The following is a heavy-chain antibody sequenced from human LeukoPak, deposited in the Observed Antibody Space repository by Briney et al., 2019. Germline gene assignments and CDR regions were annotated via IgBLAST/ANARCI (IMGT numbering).Heavy chain of an antibody. J-gene: IGHJ4*02. CDR1: GYTFTGYY. V-gene: IGHV1-2*02. CDR3: ARTLPWRYSYGTYYFDY. CDR2: INPNSGGT. Sequence: GASVKVSCKASGYTFTGYYMHWVRQAPGQGLEWMGWINPNSGGTNYAQKFQGRVTMTRDTSISTAYMELSRLRSDDTAVYYCARTLPWRYSYGTYYFDYWGQGTLVTVPS. D-gene: IGHD5-18*01.